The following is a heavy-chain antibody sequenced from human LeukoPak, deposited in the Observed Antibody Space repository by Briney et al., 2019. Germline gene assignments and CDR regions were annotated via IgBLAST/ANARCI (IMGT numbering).Heavy chain of an antibody. CDR1: GYTFTSYY. Sequence: GASVKVSCKASGYTFTSYYMHWVRQAPGQGLEWMGIINPSGGSTSYAQKFQGRVTMTRDMSTSTVYMELSSLRSEDTAVYYCARDQGTDAFHIWGQGTMVTVSS. CDR3: ARDQGTDAFHI. V-gene: IGHV1-46*01. J-gene: IGHJ3*02. CDR2: INPSGGST. D-gene: IGHD1-1*01.